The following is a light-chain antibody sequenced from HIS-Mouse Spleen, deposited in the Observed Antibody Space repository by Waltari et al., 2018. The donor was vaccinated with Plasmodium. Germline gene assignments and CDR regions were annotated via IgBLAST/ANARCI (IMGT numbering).Light chain of an antibody. Sequence: QSALTQHPSASGSPGQSVTISCTGTSRDVGGYNYVSWYQQHPGKAPKLMIYEVSKRPSGVPDRFSGSKSGNTASLTVSGLQAEDEADYYCSSYAGSNNLVFGGGTKLTVL. CDR1: SRDVGGYNY. CDR2: EVS. V-gene: IGLV2-8*01. CDR3: SSYAGSNNLV. J-gene: IGLJ2*01.